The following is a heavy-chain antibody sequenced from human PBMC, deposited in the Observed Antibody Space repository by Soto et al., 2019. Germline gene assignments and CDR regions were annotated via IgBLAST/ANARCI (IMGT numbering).Heavy chain of an antibody. CDR3: ARLRIYCSGGTGYYYFDY. CDR1: GGSISSGDYY. V-gene: IGHV4-30-4*01. CDR2: IYYSGST. Sequence: SETLSLTCTVSGGSISSGDYYWSWIRQPPGKGLEWIGYIYYSGSTYYNPSLKSRVTISVDTSKNQFSLKLSSVTAADTAVHYCARLRIYCSGGTGYYYFDYWGQGTLVTVSS. J-gene: IGHJ4*02. D-gene: IGHD2-15*01.